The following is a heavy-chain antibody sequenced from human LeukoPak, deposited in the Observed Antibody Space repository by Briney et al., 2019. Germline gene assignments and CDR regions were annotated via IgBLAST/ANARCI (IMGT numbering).Heavy chain of an antibody. CDR1: GFTFSNAW. V-gene: IGHV3-15*01. Sequence: GGSLRLSCAASGFTFSNAWMSRVRQAPGKGLEWLGRIKSKTDGGTTDYAAPVKGRFTISRDDSKNTLYLQMNSLKTEDTAVYYCTTDSYCSSTSCSSHAFDIWGQGTMVTVSS. J-gene: IGHJ3*02. D-gene: IGHD2-2*01. CDR3: TTDSYCSSTSCSSHAFDI. CDR2: IKSKTDGGTT.